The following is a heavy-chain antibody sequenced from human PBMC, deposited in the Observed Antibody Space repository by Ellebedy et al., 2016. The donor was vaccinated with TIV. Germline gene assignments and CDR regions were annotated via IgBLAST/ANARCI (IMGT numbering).Heavy chain of an antibody. CDR2: IVHTGAT. J-gene: IGHJ6*02. V-gene: IGHV4-34*01. CDR1: GGSLSGYY. Sequence: MPSETLSLTCAVSGGSLSGYYWSWIRRPPGKGLEWIGEIVHTGATNYNPSLKSRVSISQDTSKSQFSLQLSSVAAADTAVYYCARGRPAVVGALNYGLDVWGQGTTVTVSS. CDR3: ARGRPAVVGALNYGLDV. D-gene: IGHD6-19*01.